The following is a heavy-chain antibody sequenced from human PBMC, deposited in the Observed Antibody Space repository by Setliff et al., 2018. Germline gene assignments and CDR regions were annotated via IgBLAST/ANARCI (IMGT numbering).Heavy chain of an antibody. CDR1: GGSISSDY. Sequence: ETLSLTCTVSGGSISSDYWGWIRQSPVRGLEWIGSVHSSGTTHYNPSLKSRVTISVDSAKNHFSLNLRSVTAADTAIYYCARPPKWFGEVIIGALDVWGQGTVVTVSS. CDR2: VHSSGTT. J-gene: IGHJ3*01. V-gene: IGHV4-39*02. CDR3: ARPPKWFGEVIIGALDV. D-gene: IGHD3-10*01.